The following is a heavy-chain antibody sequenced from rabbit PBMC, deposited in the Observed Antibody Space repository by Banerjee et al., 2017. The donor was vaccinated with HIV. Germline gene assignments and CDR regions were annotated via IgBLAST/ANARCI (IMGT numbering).Heavy chain of an antibody. J-gene: IGHJ4*01. CDR3: ARDYNHRHDGYVLNL. CDR1: GFSFSSSYW. D-gene: IGHD6-1*01. CDR2: IYAGSSVRT. Sequence: QQQLEESGGDLVKPGASLTLTCTASGFSFSSSYWICWVRQAPGKGLEWIACIYAGSSVRTYYANWAKGRFTISKTSSTTVTLQMTSLTAADTATYFCARDYNHRHDGYVLNLWGPGTLVTVS. V-gene: IGHV1S45*01.